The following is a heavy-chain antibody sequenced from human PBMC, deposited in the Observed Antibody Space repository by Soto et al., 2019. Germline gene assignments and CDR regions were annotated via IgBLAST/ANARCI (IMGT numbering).Heavy chain of an antibody. CDR3: ARVMDGPTYLPSGLDY. CDR1: GGSISSNNW. D-gene: IGHD2-8*01. V-gene: IGHV4-4*02. Sequence: VQLQESGPGLVNPSGTLSLTCAVSGGSISSNNWWSWVRQPPGKGLEWIGEIFHDGSVNYNPSLSCRVTISVDKSNSQFSLNLNSVTAADTAIDYCARVMDGPTYLPSGLDYWGHGTLVTVSS. J-gene: IGHJ4*01. CDR2: IFHDGSV.